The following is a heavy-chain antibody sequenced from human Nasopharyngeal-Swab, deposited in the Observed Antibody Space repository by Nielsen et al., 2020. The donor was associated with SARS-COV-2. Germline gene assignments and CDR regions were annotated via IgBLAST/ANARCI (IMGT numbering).Heavy chain of an antibody. J-gene: IGHJ4*02. Sequence: GESLKISCAASGFTFSSYGMHWVRQAPGKGLEWISGITGSGGRTYYADSVKGRFTISRDNSKNTLYLQMNTLRAEDTAVYYCAKGMRGPAAGTDYFDYWGQGNLVTVSS. CDR3: AKGMRGPAAGTDYFDY. D-gene: IGHD6-13*01. CDR1: GFTFSSYG. CDR2: ITGSGGRT. V-gene: IGHV3-23*01.